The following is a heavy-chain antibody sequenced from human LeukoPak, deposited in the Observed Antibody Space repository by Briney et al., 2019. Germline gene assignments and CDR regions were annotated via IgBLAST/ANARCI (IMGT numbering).Heavy chain of an antibody. J-gene: IGHJ6*03. CDR1: GYTFTGYY. Sequence: ASVKVSCKASGYTFTGYYMHWVRQAPGQGLGWMGWINPNSGGTNYAQKFQGRVTMTRDTSISTAYMELSRLRSDDTAVYYCARAGVVVVPAAPMDVWGKGTTVTVSS. D-gene: IGHD2-2*01. V-gene: IGHV1-2*02. CDR2: INPNSGGT. CDR3: ARAGVVVVPAAPMDV.